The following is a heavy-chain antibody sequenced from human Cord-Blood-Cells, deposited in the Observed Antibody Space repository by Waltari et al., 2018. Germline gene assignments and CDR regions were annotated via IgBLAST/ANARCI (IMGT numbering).Heavy chain of an antibody. J-gene: IGHJ4*02. CDR2: IYTSGST. Sequence: QVQLQESGPGLVKPSETLSLTCTVSGGSISSYYWSWIRQPAGKGLEWIGRIYTSGSTTSNPPLKSRVTMSIDTSKNQFALKLSSVTAADTAVYYCARDGLGGVAAAGMDYWGQGTLVTVSS. V-gene: IGHV4-4*07. CDR1: GGSISSYY. D-gene: IGHD6-13*01. CDR3: ARDGLGGVAAAGMDY.